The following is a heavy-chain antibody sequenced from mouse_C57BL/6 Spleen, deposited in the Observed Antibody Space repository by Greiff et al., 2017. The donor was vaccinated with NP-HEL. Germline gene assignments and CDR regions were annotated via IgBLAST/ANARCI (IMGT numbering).Heavy chain of an antibody. D-gene: IGHD2-3*01. CDR3: ASLYDGYYGY. J-gene: IGHJ2*01. CDR2: ISSGGSYT. CDR1: GFTFSSYG. Sequence: EVQGVESGGDLVKPGGSLKLSCAASGFTFSSYGMSWVRQTPDKRLEWVATISSGGSYTYYPDSVKGRFTISRDNAKNTLYLQMSSLKSEDTAMYYCASLYDGYYGYWGQGTTLTVSS. V-gene: IGHV5-6*01.